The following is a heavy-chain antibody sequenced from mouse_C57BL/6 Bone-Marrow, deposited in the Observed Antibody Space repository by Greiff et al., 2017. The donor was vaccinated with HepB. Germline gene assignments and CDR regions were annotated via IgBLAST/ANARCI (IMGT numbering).Heavy chain of an antibody. CDR2: IDPETGGT. CDR3: TREEDYYYGS. D-gene: IGHD1-1*01. Sequence: QVQLQQSGAELVRPGASVTLSCKASGYTFTDYEMHWVKQTPVHGLEWIGAIDPETGGTAYNQKFKGKAILTADKSSSTAYMELRSLTSEDSAVYYCTREEDYYYGSRGQGTTLTVSS. J-gene: IGHJ2*01. V-gene: IGHV1-15*01. CDR1: GYTFTDYE.